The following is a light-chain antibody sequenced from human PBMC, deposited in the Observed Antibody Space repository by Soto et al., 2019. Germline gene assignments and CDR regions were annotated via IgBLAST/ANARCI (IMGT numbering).Light chain of an antibody. CDR3: QQYGDSPWT. CDR1: QTVTRNY. J-gene: IGKJ1*01. CDR2: AAS. V-gene: IGKV3-20*01. Sequence: EIVLTQSPGTLSLSPGERATLSCRASQTVTRNYLAWYQQKPGQAPRLLIYAASSRATGIPERFTGSGSGTDFTLTVSRLEPEDLAVYYCQQYGDSPWTFGQGTKVEIK.